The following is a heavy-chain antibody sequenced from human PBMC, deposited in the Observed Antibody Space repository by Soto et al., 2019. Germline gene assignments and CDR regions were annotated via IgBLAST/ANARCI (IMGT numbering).Heavy chain of an antibody. CDR2: IIPIFGTA. D-gene: IGHD1-26*01. Sequence: SVKVSCKASGGTFSSHAISWVRQAPGQGLEWMGGIIPIFGTANYAQKFQGRVTITADESTSTAYMELSSLRSEDTAVYYCARGYSGSYGHAFDIWGQGTMVTVSS. CDR1: GGTFSSHA. J-gene: IGHJ3*02. V-gene: IGHV1-69*13. CDR3: ARGYSGSYGHAFDI.